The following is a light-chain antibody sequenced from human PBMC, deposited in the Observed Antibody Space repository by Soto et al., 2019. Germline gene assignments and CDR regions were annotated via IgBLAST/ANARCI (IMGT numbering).Light chain of an antibody. CDR1: QSVGSA. V-gene: IGKV3-11*01. CDR3: HHRSSWPAT. J-gene: IGKJ1*01. Sequence: ETVLTQAPATLSLSPGEGATLSCRASQSVGSALAWYQQKPGQDPRLLIHDVSIRATGVPSRFSGSGSGTGFTLTVSNLESEDFAVYDCHHRSSWPATFGQGTKVEI. CDR2: DVS.